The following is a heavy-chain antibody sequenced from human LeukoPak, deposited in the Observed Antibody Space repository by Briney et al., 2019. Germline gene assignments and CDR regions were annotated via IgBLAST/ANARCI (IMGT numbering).Heavy chain of an antibody. J-gene: IGHJ4*02. CDR3: AKGSYYDSSGSFYFDY. Sequence: GGSLRLSCAASGFTFSSYAMSWVRQAPGRGLEWVSGISGSGDNTYYADSVKGRFTISRDNSKNTLYVQVNSLGTEDTAAYYYAKGSYYDSSGSFYFDYWGQGTLVTVSS. V-gene: IGHV3-23*01. D-gene: IGHD3-22*01. CDR2: ISGSGDNT. CDR1: GFTFSSYA.